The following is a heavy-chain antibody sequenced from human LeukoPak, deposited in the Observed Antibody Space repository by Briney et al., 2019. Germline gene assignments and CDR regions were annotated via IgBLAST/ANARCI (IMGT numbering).Heavy chain of an antibody. CDR3: ARGSSNRGDNWFDP. V-gene: IGHV1-18*01. CDR1: GYTFTGYG. J-gene: IGHJ5*02. CDR2: ISAYNGNI. Sequence: GASVKVSCKASGYTFTGYGISWVREAPGQGLEWMGRISAYNGNINYAQKFQGRVTMTIDTSTSTAYMELRSLRSDDTAVYYCARGSSNRGDNWFDPWGQGTLVTVSS. D-gene: IGHD2-2*01.